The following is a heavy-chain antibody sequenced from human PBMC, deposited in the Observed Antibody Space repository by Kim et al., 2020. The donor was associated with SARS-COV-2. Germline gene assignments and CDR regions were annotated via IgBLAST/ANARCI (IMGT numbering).Heavy chain of an antibody. CDR2: IIPIFGTA. D-gene: IGHD4-17*01. CDR3: ARGGDYGGNSFFDY. J-gene: IGHJ4*02. Sequence: SVKVSCKASGGTFSSYAISWVRQAPGQGLEWMGGIIPIFGTANYAQKFQGRVTITADESTSTAYMELSSLRSEDTAVYYCARGGDYGGNSFFDYWGQGTLVTVSS. V-gene: IGHV1-69*13. CDR1: GGTFSSYA.